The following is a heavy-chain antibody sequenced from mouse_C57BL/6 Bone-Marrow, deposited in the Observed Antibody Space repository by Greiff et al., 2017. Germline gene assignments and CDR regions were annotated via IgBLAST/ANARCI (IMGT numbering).Heavy chain of an antibody. CDR2: INPGSGGT. V-gene: IGHV1-54*01. Sequence: VQLQQSGAELVRPGTSVKVSCKASGYAFTNYLIEWVKQRPGQGLAWIGVINPGSGGTNYNEKFKGKATLTADKSSSTAYMQLSSLTSEDSAVYFCARKLRGMDYWGQGTSLTVSS. CDR1: GYAFTNYL. D-gene: IGHD1-1*01. CDR3: ARKLRGMDY. J-gene: IGHJ4*01.